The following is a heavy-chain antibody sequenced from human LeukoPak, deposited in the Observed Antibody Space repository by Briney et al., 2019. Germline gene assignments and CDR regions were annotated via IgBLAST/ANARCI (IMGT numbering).Heavy chain of an antibody. V-gene: IGHV3-48*01. CDR3: ARGSAAAGFDY. D-gene: IGHD6-13*01. CDR1: GFTFSSYS. Sequence: GGSLRLSCAASGFTFSSYSMNWVRQAPGKGLEWVSYISSSSSTIYYADSVKGRFTISRDNAKNSLYLQMDSLRAEDTAVYYCARGSAAAGFDYWGQGTMVTVSS. J-gene: IGHJ4*02. CDR2: ISSSSSTI.